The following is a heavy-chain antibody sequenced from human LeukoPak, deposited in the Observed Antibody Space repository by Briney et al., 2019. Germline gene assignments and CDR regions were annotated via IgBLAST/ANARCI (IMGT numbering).Heavy chain of an antibody. D-gene: IGHD1-1*01. J-gene: IGHJ4*02. CDR1: GGSISSSYW. V-gene: IGHV4-4*02. CDR2: ISHTGTT. Sequence: PSGTLSLTCAVSGGSISSSYWWTWVRQPPGKGLEWIGEISHTGTTKYNPSLKSRVTISVDKPKNQFSLKLSSVAAADTAVYYFAARTGTNDFWGQGTLVTVSS. CDR3: AARTGTNDF.